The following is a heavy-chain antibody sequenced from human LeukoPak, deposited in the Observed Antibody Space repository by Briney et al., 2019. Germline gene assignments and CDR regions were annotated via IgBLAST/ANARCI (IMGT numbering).Heavy chain of an antibody. D-gene: IGHD3-10*01. J-gene: IGHJ4*02. CDR3: ARGPLGYYGSGSYYYFDY. CDR2: ISSSSSYI. CDR1: GFTFSSYS. V-gene: IGHV3-21*01. Sequence: PGGSLRLSCAASGFTFSSYSMNWVRQAPGKGLEWVSSISSSSSYIYYVDPVKGRFTISRDNAKNSLYLQMNSLRAEDTAVYYCARGPLGYYGSGSYYYFDYWGQGTLVTVSS.